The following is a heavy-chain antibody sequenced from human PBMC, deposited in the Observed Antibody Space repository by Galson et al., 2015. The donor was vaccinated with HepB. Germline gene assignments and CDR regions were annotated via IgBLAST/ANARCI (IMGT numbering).Heavy chain of an antibody. Sequence: SETLSLTCAVYGGSFSGYFWSWIRQPPGKGLEWIGEINHSGSTNYNPSLKSRVTISVDTSKNQFSLKLTSVTAADTAVYYCARPGYCSSTTCTGYFHLWGRGTLVTVSS. V-gene: IGHV4-34*01. D-gene: IGHD2-2*01. CDR1: GGSFSGYF. CDR2: INHSGST. J-gene: IGHJ2*01. CDR3: ARPGYCSSTTCTGYFHL.